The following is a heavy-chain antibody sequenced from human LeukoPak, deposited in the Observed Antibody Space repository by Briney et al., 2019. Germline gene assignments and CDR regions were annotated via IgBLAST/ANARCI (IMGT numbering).Heavy chain of an antibody. J-gene: IGHJ4*02. D-gene: IGHD3-22*01. V-gene: IGHV4-34*01. CDR2: INHSGST. CDR3: AVTYYYDSSGYDY. CDR1: GGSFSGYY. Sequence: PSETLSLTCAVYGGSFSGYYWSWIRQPPGKGLEWIGEINHSGSTNYNPSLKSRVTISVDTSKNQFSLKLSSVTAADTAVYYCAVTYYYDSSGYDYWGQGTLVTVSS.